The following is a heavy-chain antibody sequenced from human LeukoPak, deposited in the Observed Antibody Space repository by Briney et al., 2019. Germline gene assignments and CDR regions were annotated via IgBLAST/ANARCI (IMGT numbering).Heavy chain of an antibody. CDR1: GFTFSTYS. CDR2: ISSSSSYI. J-gene: IGHJ5*02. Sequence: PGGSLRLSCAASGFTFSTYSMNWVRRAPGKGLEWVSFISSSSSYIYNADSVKGRFTISRDNAKNSLYLQMNSLRVEDTAVYYCAREPAYNSPPSWGQGTLVTVSS. D-gene: IGHD1-20*01. CDR3: AREPAYNSPPS. V-gene: IGHV3-21*06.